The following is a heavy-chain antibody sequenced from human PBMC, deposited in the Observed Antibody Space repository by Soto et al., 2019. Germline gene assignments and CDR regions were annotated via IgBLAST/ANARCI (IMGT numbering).Heavy chain of an antibody. CDR1: GFTFSSYG. CDR3: ARDSAIIAAAGKDGIDY. CDR2: IWYDGSNK. Sequence: PGGSLRLSCAASGFTFSSYGMHWVRQAPGKGLEWVAVIWYDGSNKYYADSVKGRFTISRDNSKNTLYLQMNSLRAEDTAVYYCARDSAIIAAAGKDGIDYSGQGTLVTVST. J-gene: IGHJ4*02. D-gene: IGHD6-13*01. V-gene: IGHV3-33*01.